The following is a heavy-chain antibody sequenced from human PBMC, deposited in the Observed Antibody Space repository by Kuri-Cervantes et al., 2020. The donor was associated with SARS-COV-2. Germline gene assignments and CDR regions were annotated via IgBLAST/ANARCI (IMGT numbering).Heavy chain of an antibody. Sequence: GESLKISCAASGFTFSSYSMNWVRQAPGKGLEWVSRINPDGSHTNYADSVKGRFTISRDNAKNSLYLQMNSLRAEDTAVYYCARGYRYWGQGTLVTVSS. V-gene: IGHV3-21*01. CDR1: GFTFSSYS. CDR2: INPDGSHT. D-gene: IGHD3-16*02. J-gene: IGHJ4*02. CDR3: ARGYRY.